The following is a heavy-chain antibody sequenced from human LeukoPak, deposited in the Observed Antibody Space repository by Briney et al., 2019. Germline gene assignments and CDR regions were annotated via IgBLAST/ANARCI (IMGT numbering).Heavy chain of an antibody. CDR2: ISAYNGNT. CDR1: GYTFTSYG. V-gene: IGHV1-18*04. Sequence: GASVKVSCKASGYTFTSYGISWVRQAPGQGLEWMGWISAYNGNTNYAQKLQGRGTMTTDTSTSTAYMELRSLRSDDTAVYYCARAISLGYCSSTSCYLYFDYWGQGTLVTVSS. J-gene: IGHJ4*02. D-gene: IGHD2-2*03. CDR3: ARAISLGYCSSTSCYLYFDY.